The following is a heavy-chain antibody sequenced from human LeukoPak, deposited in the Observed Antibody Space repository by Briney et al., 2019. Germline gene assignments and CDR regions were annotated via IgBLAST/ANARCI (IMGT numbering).Heavy chain of an antibody. CDR2: INHSGST. CDR1: GGSISSGGYS. D-gene: IGHD6-6*01. Sequence: SQTLSLTCAVSGGSISSGGYSWSWIRQPPGNGLEWIGEINHSGSTNYNPSLKSRVTISVDTSKNQFSLKLSSVTAADTAVYYCARGSALSKAARWGQGTLVTVSS. J-gene: IGHJ4*02. V-gene: IGHV4-30-2*01. CDR3: ARGSALSKAAR.